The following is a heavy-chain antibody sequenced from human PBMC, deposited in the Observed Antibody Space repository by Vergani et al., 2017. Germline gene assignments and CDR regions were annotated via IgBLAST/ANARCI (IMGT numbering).Heavy chain of an antibody. CDR2: IYYSGST. D-gene: IGHD2-2*01. CDR3: ARGGRYCSSTSCVAQAPWYFDL. V-gene: IGHV4-61*08. CDR1: GGSISSGGYY. Sequence: QVQLQESGPGLVKPSQTLSLTCTVSGGSISSGGYYWSWIRQPPGKGLEWIGYIYYSGSTNYNPSLKSRVTISVDTSKNQFSLKLRSVTAADTAVYYCARGGRYCSSTSCVAQAPWYFDLWGRGTLVTVSS. J-gene: IGHJ2*01.